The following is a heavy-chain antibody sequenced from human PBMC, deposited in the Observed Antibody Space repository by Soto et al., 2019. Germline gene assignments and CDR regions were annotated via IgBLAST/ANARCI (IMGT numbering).Heavy chain of an antibody. CDR2: INAYNGNT. Sequence: GASVKVSCKASGYTFTSYGISWVRQAPGQGLEWMGWINAYNGNTNYAQKLQGRVAMTTDTSTTTAYMELRSLRSDDTAVYYCARGIVPAGTTKGYGLDVWGQGTTVTVSS. J-gene: IGHJ6*02. V-gene: IGHV1-18*01. CDR1: GYTFTSYG. CDR3: ARGIVPAGTTKGYGLDV. D-gene: IGHD2-2*01.